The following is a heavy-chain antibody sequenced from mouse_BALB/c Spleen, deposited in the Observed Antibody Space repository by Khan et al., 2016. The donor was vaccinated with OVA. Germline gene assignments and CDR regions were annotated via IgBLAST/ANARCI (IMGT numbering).Heavy chain of an antibody. D-gene: IGHD3-3*01. CDR3: ARDAGRC. Sequence: EVQLQQSGPDLVKPGASVKMSCKTSGYTFTEYTLHWVKQSHGKSLEWIGVIDPKNGVTSYNQKFKGKATLTVDKSSSTAYMEFRSLTSEDSAVYYCARDAGRCWSQGTSVTVSS. CDR1: GYTFTEYT. J-gene: IGHJ4*01. CDR2: IDPKNGVT. V-gene: IGHV1-18*01.